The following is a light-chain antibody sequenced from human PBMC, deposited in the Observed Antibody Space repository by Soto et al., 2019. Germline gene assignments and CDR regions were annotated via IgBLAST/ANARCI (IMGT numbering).Light chain of an antibody. Sequence: QSVLPQPASVSGSPGQSITISCSGTSSDVNGYKYVSWYQQHPGKAPKLIIYEVNNRPSGVSNRFSGSKSGGTASLTISGLQAEDEADYYCCSYTGTSTPYVFGTGTKGTVL. CDR3: CSYTGTSTPYV. J-gene: IGLJ1*01. CDR1: SSDVNGYKY. CDR2: EVN. V-gene: IGLV2-14*01.